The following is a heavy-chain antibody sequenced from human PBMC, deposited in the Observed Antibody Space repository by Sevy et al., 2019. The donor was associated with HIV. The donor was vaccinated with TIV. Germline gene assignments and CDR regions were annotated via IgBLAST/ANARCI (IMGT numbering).Heavy chain of an antibody. D-gene: IGHD2-15*01. CDR2: ISXDXSNK. J-gene: IGHJ4*02. V-gene: IGHV3-30*18. Sequence: GGSLRLSCAASGFXFKYHGMHWVRQAPGKGLEWLSLISXDXSNKYYADSVKGRFTISRDNAKNTVSVQMNSLRPEDTATYYCAKDGGHIDIDYWGQGILVTVSS. CDR3: AKDGGHIDIDY. CDR1: GFXFKYHG.